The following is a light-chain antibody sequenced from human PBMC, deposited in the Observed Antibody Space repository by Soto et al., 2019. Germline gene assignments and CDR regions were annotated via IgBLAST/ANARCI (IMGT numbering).Light chain of an antibody. J-gene: IGKJ1*01. CDR3: QQWGT. CDR1: QSISSW. CDR2: VAS. Sequence: DIQMTQSPSTLSASVGDRVTITCRASQSISSWLAWYQQKPGKAPKLLIYVASSLESGVPSRFSGSGSGTAYTHTVSSLQPNDFATYYCQQWGTSGQGTKVEIK. V-gene: IGKV1-5*01.